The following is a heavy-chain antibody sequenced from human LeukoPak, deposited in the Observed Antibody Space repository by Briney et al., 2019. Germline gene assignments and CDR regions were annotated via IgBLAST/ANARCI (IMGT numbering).Heavy chain of an antibody. CDR1: GFSISSGYF. CDR2: IYYSGST. CDR3: ARRPSYDFWSGYSVYYFDY. D-gene: IGHD3-3*01. J-gene: IGHJ4*02. V-gene: IGHV4-38-2*01. Sequence: PSETLSLTCAVSGFSISSGYFWAWIRQPPGKGLEWIGTIYYSGSTNYNPSLKSRVTMSVDTSKNQFSLKLSSVTAADTAVYYCARRPSYDFWSGYSVYYFDYWGQGTLVTVSS.